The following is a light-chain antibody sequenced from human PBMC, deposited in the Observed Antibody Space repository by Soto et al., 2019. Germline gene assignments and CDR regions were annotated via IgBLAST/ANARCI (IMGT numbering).Light chain of an antibody. Sequence: QSVLTQPASVSGPLGQSIVISCTGSSSDIGSYDLVSWYQQYPGKAPKVVIFEGTKRPSGVSNRFSGSKSGNTASLTISGIQTEDEADYYCCSYAGSRTYVFGAGTKVTVL. CDR2: EGT. J-gene: IGLJ1*01. CDR3: CSYAGSRTYV. CDR1: SSDIGSYDL. V-gene: IGLV2-23*01.